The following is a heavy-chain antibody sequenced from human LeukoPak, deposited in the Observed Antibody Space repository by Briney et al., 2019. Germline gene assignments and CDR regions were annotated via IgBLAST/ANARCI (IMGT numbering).Heavy chain of an antibody. D-gene: IGHD3-16*01. V-gene: IGHV3-23*01. J-gene: IGHJ1*01. CDR2: ISPSGDIT. CDR3: AKDDDWGRYKH. Sequence: LTGGSLRLSCAASEFTFSSYSMNWVRQAPGKGLEWVSGISPSGDITYYTDSVRGRFTISRDNFKNTLSLQVNSLRAEDTAMYYCAKDDDWGRYKHWGQGTLVTVSS. CDR1: EFTFSSYS.